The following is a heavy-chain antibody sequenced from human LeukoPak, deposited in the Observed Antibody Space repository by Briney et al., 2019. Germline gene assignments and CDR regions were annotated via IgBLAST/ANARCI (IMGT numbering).Heavy chain of an antibody. CDR2: IGGSGGDT. CDR1: GFIFSSYG. D-gene: IGHD3-16*01. J-gene: IGHJ3*01. Sequence: GSLRLSCAASGFIFSSYGMSWVRQAPGKGLEWVSAIGGSGGDTYYADSVKGRFTISRDNSKNTLYLQMNSLRAEDTAVYYCARDFLHLGGWGQGTMVTVSS. V-gene: IGHV3-23*01. CDR3: ARDFLHLGG.